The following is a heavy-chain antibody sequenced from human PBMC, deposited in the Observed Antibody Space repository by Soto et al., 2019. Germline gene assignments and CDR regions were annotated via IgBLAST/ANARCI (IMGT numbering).Heavy chain of an antibody. CDR2: INSDGSST. V-gene: IGHV3-74*01. CDR1: GFTFSIYL. D-gene: IGHD5-12*01. Sequence: GGSLRLSCAASGFTFSIYLMHWVRQAPGKGLVWVSRINSDGSSTSYADSVKGRFTISRDNAKNTLYLQMNSLRAEDTAVYYCARELVATSFDYWGQGTLVTVSS. J-gene: IGHJ4*02. CDR3: ARELVATSFDY.